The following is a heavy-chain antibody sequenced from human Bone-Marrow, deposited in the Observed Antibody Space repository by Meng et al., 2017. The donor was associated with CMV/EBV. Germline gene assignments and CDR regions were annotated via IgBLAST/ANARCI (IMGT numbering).Heavy chain of an antibody. CDR2: ISWNSGSI. V-gene: IGHV3-9*01. Sequence: GGSLRLSCAASGFTFDDYAMHWVRQAPGKGLEWVSGISWNSGSIGYADSVKGRFTISRDNAKNSLFLHLNSLRVDDTAVYYCVRDTGEGYSSGWIWGRGTLVTAPQ. CDR3: VRDTGEGYSSGWI. CDR1: GFTFDDYA. J-gene: IGHJ2*01. D-gene: IGHD6-19*01.